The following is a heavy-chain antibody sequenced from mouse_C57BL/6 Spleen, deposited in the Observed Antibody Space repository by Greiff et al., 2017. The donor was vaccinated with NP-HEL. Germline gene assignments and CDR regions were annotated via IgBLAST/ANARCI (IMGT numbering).Heavy chain of an antibody. Sequence: VQLQESGAELVKPGASVKISCKASGYAFSSYWMNWVKQRPGKGLEWIGQIYPGDGDTNYNGKFKGKATLTADKSSSTAYMQLSSLTSEDSAVYFCARNDGYYDFDYWGQGTTLTVSS. CDR3: ARNDGYYDFDY. CDR1: GYAFSSYW. V-gene: IGHV1-80*01. J-gene: IGHJ2*01. D-gene: IGHD2-3*01. CDR2: IYPGDGDT.